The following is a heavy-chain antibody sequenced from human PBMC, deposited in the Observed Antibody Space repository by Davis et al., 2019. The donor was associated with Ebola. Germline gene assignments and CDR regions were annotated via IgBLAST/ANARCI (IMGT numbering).Heavy chain of an antibody. D-gene: IGHD2-21*02. J-gene: IGHJ5*01. V-gene: IGHV3-21*01. Sequence: PGGPLRLSCAGSGFTFSSYNMNWVRQAPGKGLEWVSSISSSGASTYYAASVKGRFTVSRDNARNSLYLQMNTLRVDDTAMYYCMTDIRRAESYGWFDSWGQGTLVTVSS. CDR1: GFTFSSYN. CDR3: MTDIRRAESYGWFDS. CDR2: ISSSGAST.